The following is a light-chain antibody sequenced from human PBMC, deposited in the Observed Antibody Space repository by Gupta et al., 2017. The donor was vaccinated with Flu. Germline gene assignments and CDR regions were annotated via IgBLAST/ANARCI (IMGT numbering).Light chain of an antibody. CDR3: KHEEHWSFA. CDR1: QTIANH. J-gene: IGKJ2*01. V-gene: IGKV3-15*01. Sequence: EIVLTQSPATVSVSPGETVIPCCRAIQTIANHLAWYQHRPGQPPRLLIYGASSRATDLPDRISGSGSATDFTLKISRLQSEDLGVYYCKHEEHWSFAFGQGTTVEI. CDR2: GAS.